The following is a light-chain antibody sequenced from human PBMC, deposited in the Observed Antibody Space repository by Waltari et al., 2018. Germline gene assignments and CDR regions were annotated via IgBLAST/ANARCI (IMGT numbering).Light chain of an antibody. J-gene: IGLJ3*02. CDR1: RSTLEINY. Sequence: QSVLTQPPSASGTPGQRVTIPCSRSRSTLEINYVYWYQQLPGAAPKLLISKTDQRPSGVPDRFSASKSGTSASLVISGLRSEDEADYYCAAWDDTLSAVMFGGGTKMTVL. CDR2: KTD. V-gene: IGLV1-47*01. CDR3: AAWDDTLSAVM.